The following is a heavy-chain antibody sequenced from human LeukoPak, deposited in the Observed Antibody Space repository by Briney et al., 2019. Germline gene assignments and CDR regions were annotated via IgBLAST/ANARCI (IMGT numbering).Heavy chain of an antibody. V-gene: IGHV3-30*02. CDR2: IRYDGSNK. CDR3: ARRTYYYGSGSYKLADY. CDR1: GFTFSSYG. J-gene: IGHJ4*02. D-gene: IGHD3-10*01. Sequence: GGSLRLSCAASGFTFSSYGMHWVRQAPGKGLEWVAFIRYDGSNKYYADSVKGRFTISRDNAKNSLYLQMNSLRAEDTAVYYCARRTYYYGSGSYKLADYWGQGTLVTVSS.